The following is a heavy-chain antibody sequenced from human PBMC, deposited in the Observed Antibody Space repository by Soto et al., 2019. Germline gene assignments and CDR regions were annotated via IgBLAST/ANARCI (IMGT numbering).Heavy chain of an antibody. CDR2: ISYDGSNK. Sequence: GGSLRLSCAASGFTFSSYGMHWVRQAPGKGLEWVAVISYDGSNKYYADSVKGRFTISRDNSKNTLYLQMNSLRAEDTAVYYCAKDQVRGTRFLEWLGYDAFDNWGQGTMVTVSS. D-gene: IGHD3-3*01. J-gene: IGHJ3*02. CDR3: AKDQVRGTRFLEWLGYDAFDN. V-gene: IGHV3-30*18. CDR1: GFTFSSYG.